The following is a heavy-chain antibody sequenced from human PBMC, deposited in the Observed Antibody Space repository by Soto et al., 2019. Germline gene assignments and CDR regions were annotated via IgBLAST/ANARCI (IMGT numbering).Heavy chain of an antibody. J-gene: IGHJ3*01. V-gene: IGHV4-34*01. CDR3: ARGTRVVRVVNTDQRDVFDL. CDR1: GGSFSDFY. D-gene: IGHD3-10*01. Sequence: SETLSLTCAVYGGSFSDFYWNCIRQPPGKGLEWIGEINHSGSTSYNPSLKSRVTISVDTSKNQISLKLTSVTAADTAVYYCARGTRVVRVVNTDQRDVFDLWGQGTMATVSS. CDR2: INHSGST.